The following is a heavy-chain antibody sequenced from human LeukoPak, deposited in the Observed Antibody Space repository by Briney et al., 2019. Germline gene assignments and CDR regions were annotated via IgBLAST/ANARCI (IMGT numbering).Heavy chain of an antibody. CDR3: ARRGTLKGGNWNY. D-gene: IGHD4-23*01. CDR1: GGSVSDYY. J-gene: IGHJ4*02. V-gene: IGHV4-59*02. Sequence: SETLSLTCTISGGSVSDYYWSWIRQSPGKGLEWTGYIYYTGSTTYNPSLKSRVTISADTSKNQFSLKLSSVTAADAAVYYCARRGTLKGGNWNYWGQGTLVTVSS. CDR2: IYYTGST.